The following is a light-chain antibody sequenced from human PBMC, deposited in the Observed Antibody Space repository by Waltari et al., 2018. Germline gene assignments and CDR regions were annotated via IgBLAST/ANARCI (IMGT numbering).Light chain of an antibody. CDR1: SGHSSNV. CDR2: VNSDGSH. CDR3: QTGGHGTWV. Sequence: QLVLTQSPSASASLGASVKLTCTLSSGHSSNVLAWLQQQPEKGPRYLMKVNSDGSHSKGDKIPDRFSGSSSGAEHYLTISSLQYEDEADYYCQTGGHGTWVFGGGTKLTVL. V-gene: IGLV4-69*01. J-gene: IGLJ3*02.